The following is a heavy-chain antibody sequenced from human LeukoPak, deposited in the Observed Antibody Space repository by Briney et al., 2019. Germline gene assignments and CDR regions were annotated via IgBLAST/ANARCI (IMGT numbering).Heavy chain of an antibody. J-gene: IGHJ6*03. D-gene: IGHD3-10*01. V-gene: IGHV4-4*09. CDR1: GGSISSYY. Sequence: PSETLSLTCTVSGGSISSYYWSWIRQPPGKGLEWIGYIYTSGSTNYNPSLKSRVTISVDTSKNQFSLKLSSVTAADTAVYYCARGCVWFGELLTSLGYYYYMDVWGKGTTVTVSS. CDR2: IYTSGST. CDR3: ARGCVWFGELLTSLGYYYYMDV.